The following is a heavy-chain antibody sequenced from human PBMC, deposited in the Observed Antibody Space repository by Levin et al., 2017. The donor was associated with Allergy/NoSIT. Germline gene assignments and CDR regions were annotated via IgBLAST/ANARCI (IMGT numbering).Heavy chain of an antibody. CDR1: GFTFNSYG. CDR3: AKEDTSHSAHSFDY. V-gene: IGHV3-30*18. D-gene: IGHD2-2*01. Sequence: GGSLRLSCAASGFTFNSYGMNWVRQAPGKGLERVAVVSYDGSTEYYADSVKGRFTISRDNSKNTLYLQMNSLRAEDTAVYYCAKEDTSHSAHSFDYWGQGTLVTVSS. J-gene: IGHJ4*02. CDR2: VSYDGSTE.